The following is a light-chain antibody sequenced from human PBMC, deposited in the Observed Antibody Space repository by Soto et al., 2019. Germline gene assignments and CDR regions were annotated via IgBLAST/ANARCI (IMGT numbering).Light chain of an antibody. CDR1: SRDVVGYNY. V-gene: IGLV2-14*03. CDR3: SSYTTSNTRQIV. CDR2: DVS. J-gene: IGLJ1*01. Sequence: QSALTQPASVSGSPGQSITISCTGTSRDVVGYNYVSWYQHHPGKAPKLLIYDVSNRPLGISNRFSGSKSDNTASLTISGLQPEDEADYYCSSYTTSNTRQIVFGTGTKVTVL.